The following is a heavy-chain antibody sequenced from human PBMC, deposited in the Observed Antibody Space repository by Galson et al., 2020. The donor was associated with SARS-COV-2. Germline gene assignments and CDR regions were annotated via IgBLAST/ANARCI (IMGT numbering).Heavy chain of an antibody. CDR2: ISAYNGNT. J-gene: IGHJ4*02. CDR3: AREGGYYYDSSGLLDY. D-gene: IGHD3-22*01. Sequence: ASVKVSCKASGYTFTSYGISWVRPAPAQGLEWMGWISAYNGNTNYAQKLQGRVTMTTDTSTSTAYMELRSLRSDDTAVYYCAREGGYYYDSSGLLDYWGQGTLVTVAS. CDR1: GYTFTSYG. V-gene: IGHV1-18*04.